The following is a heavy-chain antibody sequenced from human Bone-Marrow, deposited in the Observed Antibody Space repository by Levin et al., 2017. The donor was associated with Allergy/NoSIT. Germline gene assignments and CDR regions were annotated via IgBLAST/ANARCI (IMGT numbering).Heavy chain of an antibody. V-gene: IGHV5-51*01. CDR1: GYSFTSYW. CDR3: ARFEGAPANHSQIPHRFDY. Sequence: RGESLKISCKGSGYSFTSYWIGWVRQMPGKGLEWMGIIYPGDSDTRYSPSFQGQVTISADKSISTAYLQWSSLKASDTAMYYCARFEGAPANHSQIPHRFDYWGQGTLVTVSS. D-gene: IGHD1-14*01. CDR2: IYPGDSDT. J-gene: IGHJ4*02.